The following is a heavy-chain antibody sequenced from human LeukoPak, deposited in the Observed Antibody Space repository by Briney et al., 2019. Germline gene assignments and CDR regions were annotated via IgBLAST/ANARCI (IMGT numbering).Heavy chain of an antibody. J-gene: IGHJ4*02. Sequence: PGGSLRLSRAASGFAFCNAWINWVCQAPGQGLECGGRIKSKTAGWTTDYAAPVQGRFTISRDDSKNTVYLQMSSLKTEDTAMYYCTTCSNSSPYWGRGTLVTVSS. CDR2: IKSKTAGWTT. CDR1: GFAFCNAW. D-gene: IGHD2/OR15-2a*01. CDR3: TTCSNSSPY. V-gene: IGHV3-15*01.